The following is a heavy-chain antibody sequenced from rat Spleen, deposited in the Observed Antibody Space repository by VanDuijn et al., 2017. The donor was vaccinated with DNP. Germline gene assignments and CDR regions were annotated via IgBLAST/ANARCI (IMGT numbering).Heavy chain of an antibody. CDR2: IIYDGSST. CDR1: GFTFSDYA. Sequence: EVQLVESGGGLVQPGNSLKLSCAASGFTFSDYAMAWVRQSPKKGLEWVATIIYDGSSTYYRDSVRGRFTISRDYARSTLYLQMDSLRSEDTATYYCAKPASYGGYWFAYWGQGTLVSVSS. D-gene: IGHD1-11*01. V-gene: IGHV5S10*01. CDR3: AKPASYGGYWFAY. J-gene: IGHJ3*01.